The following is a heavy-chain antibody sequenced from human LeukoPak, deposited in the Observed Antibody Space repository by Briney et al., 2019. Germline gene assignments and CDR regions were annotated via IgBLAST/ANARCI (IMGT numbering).Heavy chain of an antibody. Sequence: SETLSLTCTVSGGSIMVAAYSWSWIRQPPGKGLEWIGYIYYSGSTYYNPSLKSRVTISVDRSKNQFSLKLSSVTAADTAVYYCARANDYVWGLPTSMYYFDYWGQGTLVTVSS. CDR1: GGSIMVAAYS. CDR2: IYYSGST. J-gene: IGHJ4*02. CDR3: ARANDYVWGLPTSMYYFDY. V-gene: IGHV4-30-2*01. D-gene: IGHD3-16*01.